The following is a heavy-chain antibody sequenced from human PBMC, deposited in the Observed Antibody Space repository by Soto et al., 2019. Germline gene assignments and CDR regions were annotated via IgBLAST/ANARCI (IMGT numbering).Heavy chain of an antibody. CDR3: ARDFYDSAGYTCVHS. CDR2: IHNSGTS. CDR1: GDTSASYY. Sequence: SETRSLSCTVSGDTSASYYWGWSRQGPGKGLERIGHIHNSGTSTHNPSLNGRVTISIDMSKKQFSLKLTSLTSADTAVYYCARDFYDSAGYTCVHSWSQGTPVTV. V-gene: IGHV4-59*01. D-gene: IGHD3-22*01. J-gene: IGHJ4*02.